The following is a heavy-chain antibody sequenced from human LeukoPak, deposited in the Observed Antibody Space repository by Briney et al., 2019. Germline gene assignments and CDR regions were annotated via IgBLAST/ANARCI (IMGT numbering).Heavy chain of an antibody. J-gene: IGHJ3*02. V-gene: IGHV6-1*01. CDR3: ARDDDGTDAFDI. D-gene: IGHD1-1*01. Sequence: SQTLSLTCAISGDSVSSNRAAWNWIRQSPSGGLEWLGRTYYRSKWYNDYAVSVKSRITINPDTSRNQFSLQLNSVTPEDTGVYYCARDDDGTDAFDIWGQGTMVTVSS. CDR2: TYYRSKWYN. CDR1: GDSVSSNRAA.